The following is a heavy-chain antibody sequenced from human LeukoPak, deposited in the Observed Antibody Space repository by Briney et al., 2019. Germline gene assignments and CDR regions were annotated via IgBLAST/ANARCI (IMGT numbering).Heavy chain of an antibody. Sequence: ASVKVSCKVSGYTLTELSMHWVRQAPGQGLEWMGIINPSGGSTSYAQKFQGRVTMTRDTSTSTVYMELSSLRSEDTAVYYCASGTISSPFDYWGQGTLVTVSS. V-gene: IGHV1-46*01. CDR1: GYTLTELS. J-gene: IGHJ4*02. CDR3: ASGTISSPFDY. CDR2: INPSGGST. D-gene: IGHD1-1*01.